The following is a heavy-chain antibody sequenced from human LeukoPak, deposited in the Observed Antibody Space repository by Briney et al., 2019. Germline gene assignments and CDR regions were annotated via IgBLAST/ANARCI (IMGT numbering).Heavy chain of an antibody. D-gene: IGHD6-19*01. Sequence: SETLSLTCAVSGYSISSGYYWGWIRQPPGKGLEWIGSIYHRGSTYYNPSLKSRVTISVDTSKNQFSLKLSSVTAADTAVYYCARHHSSGWNNWFDPWGQGTLVTVSS. CDR3: ARHHSSGWNNWFDP. CDR1: GYSISSGYY. CDR2: IYHRGST. J-gene: IGHJ5*02. V-gene: IGHV4-38-2*01.